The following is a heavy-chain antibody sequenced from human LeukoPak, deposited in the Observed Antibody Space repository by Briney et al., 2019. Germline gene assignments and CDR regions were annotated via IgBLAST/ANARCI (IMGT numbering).Heavy chain of an antibody. CDR1: GGTFSSYA. Sequence: SVKVSCKASGGTFSSYAISWVRQAPGQGLEWMGGIIPIFGTANYAQKFQGRVTITAGESTSTAYMELSSLRSEDTAVYYCARALRFLEWTVYYYYMDVWGKGTTVTVSS. CDR2: IIPIFGTA. J-gene: IGHJ6*03. CDR3: ARALRFLEWTVYYYYMDV. V-gene: IGHV1-69*13. D-gene: IGHD3-3*01.